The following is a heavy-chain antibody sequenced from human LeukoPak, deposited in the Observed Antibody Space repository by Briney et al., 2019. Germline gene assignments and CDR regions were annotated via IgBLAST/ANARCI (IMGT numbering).Heavy chain of an antibody. J-gene: IGHJ6*02. CDR2: ISSSGSTI. CDR3: ARDLMMGVGYYYYYGMDV. Sequence: PGGSLRLSCAASGFTFSGYYMSWIRQAPGKGLEWVSYISSSGSTIYYADSVKGRFTISRDSAKNSLYLQMNSLRAEDTAVYYCARDLMMGVGYYYYYGMDVWGQGTTVTVSS. D-gene: IGHD3-16*01. CDR1: GFTFSGYY. V-gene: IGHV3-11*01.